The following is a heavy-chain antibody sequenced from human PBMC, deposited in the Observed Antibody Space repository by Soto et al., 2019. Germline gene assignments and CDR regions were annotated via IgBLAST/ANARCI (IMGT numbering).Heavy chain of an antibody. CDR3: ARVEMATEPQKVSWYYFDY. D-gene: IGHD5-12*01. CDR1: GFTFSSYA. J-gene: IGHJ4*02. CDR2: ISYDGSNK. V-gene: IGHV3-30-3*01. Sequence: SGGSLRLSCAASGFTFSSYAMHWVRQAPGKGLEWVAVISYDGSNKYYADSVKGRFTISRDNSKNTLYLQMNSLRAEDTAVYYCARVEMATEPQKVSWYYFDYWGQGTLVTVSS.